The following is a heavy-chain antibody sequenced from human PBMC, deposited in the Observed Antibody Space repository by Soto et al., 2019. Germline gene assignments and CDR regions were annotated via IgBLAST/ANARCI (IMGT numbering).Heavy chain of an antibody. Sequence: KPGGSLRLSSEASGFIFTTNSMNWVRQVPGKGLQWLSSISSSGTFKSYGDSVKGRFTISRDNAKNSLFLQMNNLSGEDTGLYYCARDPPHGGTSSWDADSWGPGTLVTVS. CDR3: ARDPPHGGTSSWDADS. D-gene: IGHD2-15*01. V-gene: IGHV3-21*01. CDR1: GFIFTTNS. CDR2: ISSSGTFK. J-gene: IGHJ4*02.